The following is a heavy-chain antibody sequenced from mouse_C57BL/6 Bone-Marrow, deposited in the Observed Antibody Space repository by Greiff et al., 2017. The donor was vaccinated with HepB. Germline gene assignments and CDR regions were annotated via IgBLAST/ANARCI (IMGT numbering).Heavy chain of an antibody. CDR1: GYSFTGYY. V-gene: IGHV1-42*01. D-gene: IGHD1-1*01. CDR3: ARRKSYYYGSFYYAMDY. J-gene: IGHJ4*01. CDR2: INPSTGGT. Sequence: EVQLQQSGPELVKPGASVKISCKASGYSFTGYYMNWVKHSPEKSLEWIGEINPSTGGTTYNQKFKAKATLTVDKSSSTAYMQLKSLTSEDSAVYYCARRKSYYYGSFYYAMDYWGQGTSVTVSS.